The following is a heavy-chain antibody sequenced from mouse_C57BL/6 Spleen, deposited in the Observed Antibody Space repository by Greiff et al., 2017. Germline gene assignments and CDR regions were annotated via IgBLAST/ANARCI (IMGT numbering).Heavy chain of an antibody. J-gene: IGHJ4*01. CDR3: ARKVTTKDYAMDY. V-gene: IGHV1-85*01. CDR1: GYTFTSYD. Sequence: VKVVESGPELVKPGASVKLSCKASGYTFTSYDINWVKQRPGQGLEWIGWIYPRDGSTKYNEKFKGKATLTVDTSSSTAYMELHSLTSEDSAIYFCARKVTTKDYAMDYWGQGTSVTVSS. D-gene: IGHD2-2*01. CDR2: IYPRDGST.